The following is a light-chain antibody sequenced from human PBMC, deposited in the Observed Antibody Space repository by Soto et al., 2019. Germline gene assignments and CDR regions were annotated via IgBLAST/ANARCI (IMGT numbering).Light chain of an antibody. Sequence: QSALTQPPSASGSPGQSVTISCTGTSSDIGAYNYVSWYRQYPDKAPKLLVYQVTKRPSGVPDRFSGSKSGNTAALTASGLQAEDEAVYYCSSYAGSLVVFGGGTQLTVL. CDR1: SSDIGAYNY. V-gene: IGLV2-8*01. CDR2: QVT. CDR3: SSYAGSLVV. J-gene: IGLJ2*01.